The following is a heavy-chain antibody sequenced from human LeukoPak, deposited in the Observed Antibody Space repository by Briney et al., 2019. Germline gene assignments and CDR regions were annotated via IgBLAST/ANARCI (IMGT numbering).Heavy chain of an antibody. V-gene: IGHV4-34*01. CDR3: ARNRYYYGSGNYGVPNWFGP. J-gene: IGHJ5*02. CDR2: INHSGST. CDR1: GGSFSGYY. Sequence: SETLSLTCAVYGGSFSGYYWSWIRQPPGKGLEWIGEINHSGSTNYNPSLKSRVTISVDTSKNQFSLKLSSVTAADTAMYYCARNRYYYGSGNYGVPNWFGPWGQGTLVTVSS. D-gene: IGHD3-10*01.